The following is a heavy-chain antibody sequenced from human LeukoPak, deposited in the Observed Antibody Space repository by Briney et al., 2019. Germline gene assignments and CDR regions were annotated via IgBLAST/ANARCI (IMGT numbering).Heavy chain of an antibody. Sequence: GGTLRLSCTAYGFTFSSYSMNWVRQAPWKGLEWVSSISSRSSYIYYADSVKGRFTISRDNAKNSLYLQMNSLRAEDTAVYYCAFSEIDYWGQGTLVTVSS. V-gene: IGHV3-21*01. CDR1: GFTFSSYS. J-gene: IGHJ4*02. CDR2: ISSRSSYI. CDR3: AFSEIDY.